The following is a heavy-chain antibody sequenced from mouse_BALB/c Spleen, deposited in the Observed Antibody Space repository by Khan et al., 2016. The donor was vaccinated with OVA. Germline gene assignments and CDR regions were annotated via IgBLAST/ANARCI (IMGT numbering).Heavy chain of an antibody. CDR1: GFNIKDTY. V-gene: IGHV14-3*02. J-gene: IGHJ3*01. Sequence: VQLKQSGAELVKPGASVKLSCTASGFNIKDTYIHWVKQRPEQGLEWIGRIDPANGNTKYDPKFQGQATITADTSSNTAYLQLSSLTAEDTAVYYCVRDYWDVFAYWGQGTLVTVSA. CDR2: IDPANGNT. CDR3: VRDYWDVFAY. D-gene: IGHD4-1*01.